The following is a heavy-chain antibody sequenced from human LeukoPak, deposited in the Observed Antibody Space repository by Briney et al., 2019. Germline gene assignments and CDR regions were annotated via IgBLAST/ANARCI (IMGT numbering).Heavy chain of an antibody. J-gene: IGHJ5*02. CDR1: GFTFSSYG. D-gene: IGHD5-18*01. V-gene: IGHV3-30*18. CDR3: AKDNPRIHLWFANGFDP. Sequence: GRSLRLSCAASGFTFSSYGMHWVRQAPGKGLEWVAVISYDGSNKYYADSVKGRFTISRDNSKNTMYLQMNSRRAEDTAVYYCAKDNPRIHLWFANGFDPWGQGTLVTVSS. CDR2: ISYDGSNK.